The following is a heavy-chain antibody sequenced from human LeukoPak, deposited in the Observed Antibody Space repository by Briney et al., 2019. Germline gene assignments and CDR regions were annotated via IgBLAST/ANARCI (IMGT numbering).Heavy chain of an antibody. CDR2: IIPILGIA. CDR1: GGTFSSYA. CDR3: ASSLDTAMVLN. J-gene: IGHJ4*02. Sequence: ASVKVSCEASGGTFSSYAISWVRQAPGQGLEWMGRIIPILGIANYAQKFQGRVTITADKSTSTAYMELSSLRSEDTAVYYCASSLDTAMVLNWGQGTLVTVPS. V-gene: IGHV1-69*04. D-gene: IGHD5-18*01.